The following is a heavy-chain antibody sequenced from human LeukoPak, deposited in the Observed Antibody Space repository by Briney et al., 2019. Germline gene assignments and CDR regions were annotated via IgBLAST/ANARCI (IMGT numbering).Heavy chain of an antibody. CDR3: ARALLWFGEPSHIDY. CDR2: ITAYNDNT. J-gene: IGHJ4*02. D-gene: IGHD3-10*01. CDR1: GYTFTSYG. V-gene: IGHV1-18*01. Sequence: GASVKVSCKASGYTFTSYGISWVRQAPGQGLEWMGWITAYNDNTNYAQKLQGRVTMTIDTSTSTAYMELRSLRSDDTAVYYCARALLWFGEPSHIDYWGQGTLVTASS.